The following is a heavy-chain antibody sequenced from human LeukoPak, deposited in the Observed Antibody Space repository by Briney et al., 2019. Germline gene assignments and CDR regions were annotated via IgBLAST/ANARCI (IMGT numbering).Heavy chain of an antibody. Sequence: SETLSLTCAVSDDSFSSHYGTWIRQPPGEGLEWIGYISYIESTNYNPSLKSRVTISIDTSRNQFSLRLSSVTAADTAVYYCARDLVTVTKGFDIWGQGTMVSVSS. CDR1: DDSFSSHY. D-gene: IGHD4-17*01. CDR3: ARDLVTVTKGFDI. J-gene: IGHJ3*02. CDR2: ISYIEST. V-gene: IGHV4-59*11.